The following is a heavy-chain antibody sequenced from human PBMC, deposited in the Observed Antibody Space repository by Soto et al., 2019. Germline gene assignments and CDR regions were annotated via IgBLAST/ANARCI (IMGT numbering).Heavy chain of an antibody. D-gene: IGHD3-10*01. J-gene: IGHJ4*02. V-gene: IGHV3-33*01. CDR1: GLTFSSYG. CDR2: IWYDGSNK. Sequence: GGSLRLSCAASGLTFSSYGMHWVRQAPGKGLEWVAVIWYDGSNKYYADSVKGRFTISRDNSKNTLYLQMNSLRAEDTAVYYCARDLQTYYYGSGSSHWGQGTLVTVSS. CDR3: ARDLQTYYYGSGSSH.